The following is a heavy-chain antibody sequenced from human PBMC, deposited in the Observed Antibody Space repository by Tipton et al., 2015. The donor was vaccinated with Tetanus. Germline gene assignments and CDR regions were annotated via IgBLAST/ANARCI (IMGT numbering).Heavy chain of an antibody. CDR1: GFLFSSYT. Sequence: GSLRLSCSVSGFLFSSYTMNWVRQAPGRDLEWVSSISSTTSYIYYSDSVKGRFTISRDNAKNSLYLQMNSLTADDTAVYFCASGSSLDYWGQGTLVTVSS. J-gene: IGHJ4*02. D-gene: IGHD6-6*01. V-gene: IGHV3-21*01. CDR3: ASGSSLDY. CDR2: ISSTTSYI.